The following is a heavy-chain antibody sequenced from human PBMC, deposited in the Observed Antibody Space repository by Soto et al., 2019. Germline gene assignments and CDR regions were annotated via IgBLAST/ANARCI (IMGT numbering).Heavy chain of an antibody. CDR1: GFTFSSYS. J-gene: IGHJ4*02. Sequence: EVQLVESGGGLVKPGGSLRLSCAASGFTFSSYSMNWVRQAPGKGLEWVSSISSSSSYIYYADSVKGRFTISRDNAKNSLYLQMNSLRAEDTAVYYCARVHERFGDNYGYWGQGTLVTVSS. CDR2: ISSSSSYI. CDR3: ARVHERFGDNYGY. D-gene: IGHD3-10*01. V-gene: IGHV3-21*01.